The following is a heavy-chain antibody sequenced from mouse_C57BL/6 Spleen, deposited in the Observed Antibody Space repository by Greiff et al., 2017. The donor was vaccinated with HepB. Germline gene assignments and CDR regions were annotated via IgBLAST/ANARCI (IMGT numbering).Heavy chain of an antibody. CDR3: AREGQLRLRGAMDY. Sequence: VQLQQPGAELVKPGASVKLSCKASGYTFTSYWMHWVKQRPGQGLEWIGMIHPNSGSTNYNEKFKSKATLTVDKSSSTAYMQLSSLTSEDSAVYYCAREGQLRLRGAMDYWGQGTSVTVSS. CDR1: GYTFTSYW. D-gene: IGHD3-2*02. CDR2: IHPNSGST. V-gene: IGHV1-64*01. J-gene: IGHJ4*01.